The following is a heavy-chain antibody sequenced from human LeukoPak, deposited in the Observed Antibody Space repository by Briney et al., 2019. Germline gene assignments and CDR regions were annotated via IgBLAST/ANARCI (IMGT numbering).Heavy chain of an antibody. CDR1: GVSINSYY. CDR2: IYTSGST. V-gene: IGHV4-4*07. J-gene: IGHJ4*02. D-gene: IGHD3-22*01. Sequence: SETLSLTCTVSGVSINSYYWSWIRQPAGKGLEWTGRIYTSGSTNYNPSLKSRVTMSVDTSKNQFSLKLSSVTAADTAVYYCARDGYYYDSSGYWALGYWGQGTLVTVSS. CDR3: ARDGYYYDSSGYWALGY.